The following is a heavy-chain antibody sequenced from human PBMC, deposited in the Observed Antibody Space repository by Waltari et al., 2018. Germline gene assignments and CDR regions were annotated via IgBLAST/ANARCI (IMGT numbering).Heavy chain of an antibody. J-gene: IGHJ4*02. CDR3: ASSLYGDYTQIWGRVFDY. CDR1: GFTFRSYA. D-gene: IGHD4-17*01. CDR2: ISGSGGST. V-gene: IGHV3-23*01. Sequence: VQLLESGGGLVQSGGSLRLSGAASGFTFRSYAMNWVRQAPGKGVEWVSVISGSGGSTDYADSVKGRFTISRDNSKNTLYLQMNNLRVEDTAVYYCASSLYGDYTQIWGRVFDYWGQGTLVTVSS.